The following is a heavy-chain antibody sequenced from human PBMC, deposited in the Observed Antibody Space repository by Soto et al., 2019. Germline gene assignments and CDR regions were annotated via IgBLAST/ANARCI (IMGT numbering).Heavy chain of an antibody. J-gene: IGHJ3*02. CDR3: ARGVLAHDAFDI. CDR1: GFTFSSYA. Sequence: AGGSLRLSCSASGFTFSSYAMHWVRQAPGKGLEWVSAISSSGSSIYYANSVKGRFTISRDNAKNSLYLQMNSLRAEDTAVYYCARGVLAHDAFDIWGQGTMVTVSS. V-gene: IGHV3-21*01. CDR2: ISSSGSSI.